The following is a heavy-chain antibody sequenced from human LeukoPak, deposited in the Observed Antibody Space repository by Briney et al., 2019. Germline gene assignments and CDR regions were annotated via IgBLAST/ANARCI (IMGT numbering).Heavy chain of an antibody. Sequence: GGSLRLSCSASGFTFSSYAMHWVRQAPGKGLEYVSAISSNGGSTYYADSVKGRFTISRDNSKNTLYLQMNSLRAEDTAVYYCAKDREDSSSSGTLFDYWGQGTLVTVSS. J-gene: IGHJ4*02. V-gene: IGHV3-64*04. CDR3: AKDREDSSSSGTLFDY. CDR2: ISSNGGST. D-gene: IGHD6-13*01. CDR1: GFTFSSYA.